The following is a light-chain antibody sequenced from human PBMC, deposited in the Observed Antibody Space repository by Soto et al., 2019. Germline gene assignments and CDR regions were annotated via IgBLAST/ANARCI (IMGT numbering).Light chain of an antibody. CDR3: GAWDSSLSAVV. Sequence: QSVLTQPPSVSAAPGQKVTISCSGSASNIGSNSLSWYRQFPGSSPMLVIYDNHKRPSGISARFSASKSDTSATLVITGLRTGDEADYYCGAWDSSLSAVVFGGGTKLTVL. CDR1: ASNIGSNS. V-gene: IGLV1-51*01. J-gene: IGLJ2*01. CDR2: DNH.